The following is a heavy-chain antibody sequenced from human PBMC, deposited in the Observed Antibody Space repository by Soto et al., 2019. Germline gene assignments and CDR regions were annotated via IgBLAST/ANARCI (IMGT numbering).Heavy chain of an antibody. CDR1: GFTISGYW. D-gene: IGHD5-12*01. V-gene: IGHV3-74*01. J-gene: IGHJ4*02. CDR3: TRGYSGYGNFDY. Sequence: PGGSLRLSCADSGFTISGYWLHWVRQAPGQGLVWVSRIKSDGSSISYADSVKGRFIISRDNAKNTLYLQMNSLRADDTAVYYCTRGYSGYGNFDYWVQGALVTVS. CDR2: IKSDGSSI.